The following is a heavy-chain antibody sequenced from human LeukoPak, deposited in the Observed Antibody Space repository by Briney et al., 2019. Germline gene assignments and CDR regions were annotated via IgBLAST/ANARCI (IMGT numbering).Heavy chain of an antibody. V-gene: IGHV4-4*07. CDR3: ARLSCSSTSCYSFDY. CDR2: IYTSGST. CDR1: GDSISTYY. Sequence: SETLSLTCTVSGDSISTYYWSWLRQPAGRGLELIGRIYTSGSTNYNPSLKSRVTMSVDTSKNQFSLKLSSVPAADTAVYYCARLSCSSTSCYSFDYWGQGTLVTVSS. D-gene: IGHD2-2*01. J-gene: IGHJ4*02.